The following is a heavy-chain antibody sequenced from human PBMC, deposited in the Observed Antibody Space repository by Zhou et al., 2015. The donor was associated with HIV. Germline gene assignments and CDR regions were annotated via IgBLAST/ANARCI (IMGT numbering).Heavy chain of an antibody. CDR3: AKPLGITIFGVVDRAFDI. CDR2: IRYDGSNK. V-gene: IGHV3-30*02. D-gene: IGHD3-3*01. Sequence: QVQLVESGGGVVQPGRSLRLSCAASGFTFSNYGMHWVRQAPGKGLEWVAFIRYDGSNKYYADSVKGRFTISRDNSKNTLYLQMNSLRVEDTAVYYCAKPLGITIFGVVDRAFDIWGQGDNGHRLF. J-gene: IGHJ3*02. CDR1: GFTFSNYG.